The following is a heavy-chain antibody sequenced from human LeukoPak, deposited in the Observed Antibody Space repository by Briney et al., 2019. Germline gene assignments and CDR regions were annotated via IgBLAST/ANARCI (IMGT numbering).Heavy chain of an antibody. J-gene: IGHJ5*02. Sequence: ASVKVSCKASGYTFTSYGISWVRQAPGQGLEWMGWISAYNGNTNYAQKLQGRVTMTTDTSTSTAYMELRSWRADDTAVYYCARDTPNIVVVPAANIWFDPWGQGTLVTVSS. V-gene: IGHV1-18*01. CDR3: ARDTPNIVVVPAANIWFDP. CDR1: GYTFTSYG. CDR2: ISAYNGNT. D-gene: IGHD2-2*01.